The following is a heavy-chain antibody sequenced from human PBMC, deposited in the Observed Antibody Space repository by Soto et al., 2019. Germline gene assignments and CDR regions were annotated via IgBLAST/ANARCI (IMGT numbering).Heavy chain of an antibody. D-gene: IGHD5-18*01. V-gene: IGHV1-69*13. J-gene: IGHJ6*04. CDR1: GVTFSSYA. CDR2: IMPIFGTA. CDR3: ARGPDTAMVSGNYYYGMDV. Sequence: ASLKVSCKASGVTFSSYAISWVRQAPGQGLEWMGGIMPIFGTANYARKVQGRVTITADESTSTVYMELSSVRSEDTAVYYCARGPDTAMVSGNYYYGMDVWGEGTTATVSS.